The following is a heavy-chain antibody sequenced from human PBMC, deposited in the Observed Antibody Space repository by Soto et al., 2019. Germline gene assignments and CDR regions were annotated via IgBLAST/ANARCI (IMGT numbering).Heavy chain of an antibody. CDR2: VYSTGGT. V-gene: IGHV4-59*08. CDR3: VRQGIGNLHGLVDV. J-gene: IGHJ6*02. CDR1: SGPTSSHN. Sequence: QVQLQQSGPGLVKPSETLSLTCSVSSGPTSSHNWGWIRQTPGRGLEWIGYVYSTGGTSYNPSLNCRVTISADTSTNPISLTLTSVTAAATAVYYCVRQGIGNLHGLVDVWGQGTTVRVSS. D-gene: IGHD1-1*01.